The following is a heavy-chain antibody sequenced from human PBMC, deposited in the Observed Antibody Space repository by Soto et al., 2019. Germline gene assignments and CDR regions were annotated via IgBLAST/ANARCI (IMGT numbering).Heavy chain of an antibody. Sequence: RLSCAASGFTVSSNYMSWVRQAPGKGLEWVSVIYSGGSTYYADSVKGRFTISRDNSKNTLYLQMNSLRAEDTAVYYCARDTPAAAGYYYGMDVWGQGXTVTVYS. CDR3: ARDTPAAAGYYYGMDV. CDR2: IYSGGST. J-gene: IGHJ6*02. CDR1: GFTVSSNY. D-gene: IGHD6-13*01. V-gene: IGHV3-53*01.